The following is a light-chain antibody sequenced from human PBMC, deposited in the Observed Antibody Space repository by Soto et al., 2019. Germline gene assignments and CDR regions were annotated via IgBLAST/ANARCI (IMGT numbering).Light chain of an antibody. V-gene: IGKV3-20*01. CDR2: GAS. Sequence: EIVLTQSPGTLSLSPGERATLFCRASQSIATSQLAWYQQKPGQAPRLLIGASTRATGIPDRFSDSGSGTDFTLIISRLEPEDFAVYYCQQFAASPRTFGQGTTVEIK. CDR3: QQFAASPRT. CDR1: QSIATSQ. J-gene: IGKJ1*01.